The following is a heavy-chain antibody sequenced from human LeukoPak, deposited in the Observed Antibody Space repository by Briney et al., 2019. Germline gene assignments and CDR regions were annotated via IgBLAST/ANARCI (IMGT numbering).Heavy chain of an antibody. CDR3: ARDPHIVVVPAAPAGFDP. CDR2: TYYRSKWYN. D-gene: IGHD2-2*01. Sequence: SQTLSLTCAISGDSVSSNSAAWNWIRQSPSRGLEWLGRTYYRSKWYNDYAVSVKSRITINPDTSKNQFSLQLNSVTPEGTAVYYCARDPHIVVVPAAPAGFDPWGQGTLVTVSS. CDR1: GDSVSSNSAA. V-gene: IGHV6-1*01. J-gene: IGHJ5*02.